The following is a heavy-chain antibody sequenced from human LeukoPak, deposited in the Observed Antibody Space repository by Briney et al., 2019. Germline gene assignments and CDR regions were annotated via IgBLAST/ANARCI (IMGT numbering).Heavy chain of an antibody. Sequence: SETLSLTCTVFGGSISSYYWSWIRQPPGKGLEWIGSIYYSGSTYYNPSLKSRVTISVDTSKNQFSLKLSSATAADTAVYYCARVSKTYYDFWSGYYYFDYWGQGTLVTVSS. CDR2: IYYSGST. D-gene: IGHD3-3*01. J-gene: IGHJ4*02. V-gene: IGHV4-39*07. CDR3: ARVSKTYYDFWSGYYYFDY. CDR1: GGSISSYY.